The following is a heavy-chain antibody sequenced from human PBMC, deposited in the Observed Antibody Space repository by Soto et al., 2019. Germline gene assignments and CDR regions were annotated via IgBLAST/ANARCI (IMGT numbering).Heavy chain of an antibody. Sequence: ASVKVSCKASGYTFTSYAMHWVRQAPGQRLEWMGWINAGNGNTKYSQKFQGRVTITRDTSASTAYMELSSLRSEDTAVYYCAREWYYDSSGYHYYYYYYGMDVWGQGTTVTVSS. CDR2: INAGNGNT. D-gene: IGHD3-22*01. CDR3: AREWYYDSSGYHYYYYYYGMDV. V-gene: IGHV1-3*01. J-gene: IGHJ6*02. CDR1: GYTFTSYA.